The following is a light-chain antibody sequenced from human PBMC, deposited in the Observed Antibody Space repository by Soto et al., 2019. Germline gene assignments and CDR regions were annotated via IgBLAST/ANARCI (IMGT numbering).Light chain of an antibody. CDR3: CSYATGSIYV. J-gene: IGLJ1*01. CDR2: DVS. Sequence: QSALTQPASVSGSPGESITISCTGTSSDVGGRDWVSWYQQHPGEAPKLMIYDVSHRPSGISDRFSGSKFGNTASLTISGLQADDEADYFCCSYATGSIYVFGTGTKLTVL. V-gene: IGLV2-14*03. CDR1: SSDVGGRDW.